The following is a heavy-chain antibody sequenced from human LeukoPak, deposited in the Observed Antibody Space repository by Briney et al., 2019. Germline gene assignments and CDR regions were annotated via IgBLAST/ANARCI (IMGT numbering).Heavy chain of an antibody. CDR3: ARDVRPHCSGGSCYSSWGMDV. CDR2: IGTTGDT. Sequence: GGSLRLSCAASGFTFSAHDMHWVRQASGRGLEWVSVIGTTGDTYYPGSVKGRFIISRENAKNSLYLQMNSLRAEDTAVYYCARDVRPHCSGGSCYSSWGMDVWGQGTTVTVSS. V-gene: IGHV3-13*01. CDR1: GFTFSAHD. J-gene: IGHJ6*02. D-gene: IGHD2-15*01.